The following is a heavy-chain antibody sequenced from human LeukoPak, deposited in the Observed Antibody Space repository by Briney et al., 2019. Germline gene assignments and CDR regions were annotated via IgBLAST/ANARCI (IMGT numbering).Heavy chain of an antibody. CDR1: GFTFSSYG. CDR2: ISGSGGST. V-gene: IGHV3-23*01. Sequence: LPGGSLRLSCAASGFTFSSYGMSWVRQAPGKGLEWVSAISGSGGSTYYADSVKGRFTISRDNSKNTLYLQMNSLRAEDTAVYYCAKDLQGVSPPWRDWGKGTTVTISS. D-gene: IGHD4-11*01. J-gene: IGHJ6*04. CDR3: AKDLQGVSPPWRD.